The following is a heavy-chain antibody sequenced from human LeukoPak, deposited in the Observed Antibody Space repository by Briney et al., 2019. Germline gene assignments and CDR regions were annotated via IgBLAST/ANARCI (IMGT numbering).Heavy chain of an antibody. V-gene: IGHV4-59*04. Sequence: SETLSLTCTVSGGSISSYYWSWIRQPPGKGLEWIGNIHNSGSTYYNPSLKSRVTISVDTSKNQFSLKLSSVTAADTAVYYCARQAYSSNLGWFDPWGQGTLVTVSS. J-gene: IGHJ5*02. CDR2: IHNSGST. D-gene: IGHD6-13*01. CDR3: ARQAYSSNLGWFDP. CDR1: GGSISSYY.